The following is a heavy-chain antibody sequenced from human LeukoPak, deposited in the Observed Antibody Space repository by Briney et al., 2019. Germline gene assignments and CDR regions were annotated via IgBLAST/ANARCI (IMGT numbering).Heavy chain of an antibody. CDR2: IHTSGST. V-gene: IGHV4-61*02. CDR1: GGSISSGIYS. D-gene: IGHD5-18*01. J-gene: IGHJ4*02. CDR3: ARDRDTAMPYYFDS. Sequence: SQTLSLTCTVSGGSISSGIYSWSWIRQPAGKTLEWIGRIHTSGSTNYNPSLKSRVSISIDTSKNQFSLKLSSVTAADTAVYYCARDRDTAMPYYFDSWGQGTLVTVSS.